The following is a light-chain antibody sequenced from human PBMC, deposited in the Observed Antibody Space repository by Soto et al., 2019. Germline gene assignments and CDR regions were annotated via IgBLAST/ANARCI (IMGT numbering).Light chain of an antibody. V-gene: IGKV3-15*01. J-gene: IGKJ1*01. CDR1: QTISTD. CDR3: QHYKSWPWT. CDR2: GAS. Sequence: EIVLTQSLGTVSLSPCESATLSCRASQTISTDLAWYQQKPGQAPRLLIYGASTRATTFPARFSGGGSGTEFTLTISSLQSEDFAVYYCQHYKSWPWTFGQGTKVDIK.